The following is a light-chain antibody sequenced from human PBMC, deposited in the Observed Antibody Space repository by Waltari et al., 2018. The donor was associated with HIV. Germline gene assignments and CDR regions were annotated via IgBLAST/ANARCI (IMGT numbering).Light chain of an antibody. J-gene: IGLJ1*01. CDR3: CSYAGSSTFV. Sequence: QSALTQPASVSGSPGQSITISCTGTSSDVGSYNLVSWYQQHPGKAPKLMIYEVSKLPSGVSNRFSGSKSGNTASLTISGLQAEDEADYYCCSYAGSSTFVFGTGTKVTVL. V-gene: IGLV2-23*02. CDR2: EVS. CDR1: SSDVGSYNL.